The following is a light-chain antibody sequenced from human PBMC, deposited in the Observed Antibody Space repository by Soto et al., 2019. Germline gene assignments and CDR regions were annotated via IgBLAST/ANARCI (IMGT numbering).Light chain of an antibody. Sequence: QSALTQPPSASGSPGQSVTISCTGTKSDIGVYDFVSWYQHHPGKAPRLIIYEVVQRPSGVPDRFSGSKSGNTASLTVSGLQAADEADYFCKSYAGSNTYVVGSGTKLTVL. CDR2: EVV. CDR3: KSYAGSNTYV. CDR1: KSDIGVYDF. J-gene: IGLJ1*01. V-gene: IGLV2-8*01.